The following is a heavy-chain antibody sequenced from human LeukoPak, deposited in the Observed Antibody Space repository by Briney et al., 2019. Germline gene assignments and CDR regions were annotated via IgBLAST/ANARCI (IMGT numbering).Heavy chain of an antibody. D-gene: IGHD2-21*01. V-gene: IGHV4-39*01. Sequence: SEALSLTCTVSGGSISSGGYYWSWIRQHPGKGLEWIGYIYYSGSTYYNPSLKSRVTISVDTSKNQFSLKLSSVTAADTAVYYCARHQGDFFDYWGQGTLVTVSS. J-gene: IGHJ4*02. CDR3: ARHQGDFFDY. CDR1: GGSISSGGYY. CDR2: IYYSGST.